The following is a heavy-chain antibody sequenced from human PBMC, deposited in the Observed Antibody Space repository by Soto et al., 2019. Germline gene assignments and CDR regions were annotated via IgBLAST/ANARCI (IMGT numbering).Heavy chain of an antibody. V-gene: IGHV4-39*01. CDR2: IYYSGST. CDR1: GGSISSSSYY. CDR3: ATQRLYSSSWPPVAGTDFDY. J-gene: IGHJ4*02. D-gene: IGHD6-13*01. Sequence: QLQLQESGPGLVKPSETLSLTCTVSGGSISSSSYYWGWIRQPPGKGLEWIGSIYYSGSTYYNPSLKSRVTISVDTSKNQFSLKLSSVTAADTAVYYCATQRLYSSSWPPVAGTDFDYWGQGTLVTVSS.